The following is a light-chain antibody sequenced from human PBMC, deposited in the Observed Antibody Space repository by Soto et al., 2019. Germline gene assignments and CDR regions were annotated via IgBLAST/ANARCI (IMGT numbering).Light chain of an antibody. J-gene: IGKJ5*01. CDR3: QQRSNWIT. CDR2: GAS. CDR1: QSVSSKY. Sequence: EIVLTQSPATLSLSPGERATLSCRASQSVSSKYLAWYQQKPGQAPRLLIYGASSRATGIPARFSGSGSGTDFILTISSLDPEDFAIYYCQQRSNWITFGQGTRLEIK. V-gene: IGKV3-11*01.